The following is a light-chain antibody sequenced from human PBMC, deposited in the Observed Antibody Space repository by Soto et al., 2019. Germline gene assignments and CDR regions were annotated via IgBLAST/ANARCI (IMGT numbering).Light chain of an antibody. Sequence: QSVLAQPPSASGTPGQRVTISCSGSSSNIGSNTVTWYQQLPGTAPNLLIYNNDKRPSGVPDRFSGSKSGTSASLAISGLQSEDEAGYFCAAWDDSLKGYVFGTGTQLTVL. CDR3: AAWDDSLKGYV. V-gene: IGLV1-44*01. J-gene: IGLJ1*01. CDR2: NND. CDR1: SSNIGSNT.